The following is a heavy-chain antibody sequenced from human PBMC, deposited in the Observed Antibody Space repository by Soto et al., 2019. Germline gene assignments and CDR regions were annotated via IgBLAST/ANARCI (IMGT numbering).Heavy chain of an antibody. V-gene: IGHV3-15*07. CDR1: GLPISNAW. D-gene: IGHD2-15*01. J-gene: IGHJ6*02. CDR2: IKTKSEGGPT. Sequence: EVQLVESGGGLIQPGGSLRLSCAASGLPISNAWMNWVRQAPGKGLEWVGRIKTKSEGGPTDYAAAVKGRFTVSRDDSKNTLNLQMNSLKTEDTAVYYCTTGSVEGVWGQGTTVTVSS. CDR3: TTGSVEGV.